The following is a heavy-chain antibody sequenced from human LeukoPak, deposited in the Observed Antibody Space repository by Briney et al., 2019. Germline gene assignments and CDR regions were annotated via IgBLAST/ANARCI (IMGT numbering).Heavy chain of an antibody. J-gene: IGHJ3*02. CDR3: ARPRNYDSSGYYYGWDAFDI. D-gene: IGHD3-22*01. CDR2: IYYSGST. CDR1: GGSISSYY. Sequence: SETLSLTCTVSGGSISSYYWSWIRQPPGKGLEWIGYIYYSGSTNYNPSLKSRVTISVDTSKNQFSLKLSSVTAADTAVYYCARPRNYDSSGYYYGWDAFDIWGQGTMVTVSS. V-gene: IGHV4-59*08.